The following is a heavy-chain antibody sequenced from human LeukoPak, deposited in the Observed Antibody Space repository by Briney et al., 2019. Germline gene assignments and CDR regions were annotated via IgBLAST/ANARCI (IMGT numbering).Heavy chain of an antibody. CDR1: GYTFTGYY. CDR2: INPNSGGT. D-gene: IGHD3-22*01. V-gene: IGHV1-2*02. Sequence: ASVKVSCKASGYTFTGYYMHWVRQAPGQGLEWMGWINPNSGGTNYAQKFQGRVTMTRDTSTSTAYMDLSRLRSDDTAVYYCARDEDYYDSSGYYNWFDPWGQGTLVTVSS. J-gene: IGHJ5*02. CDR3: ARDEDYYDSSGYYNWFDP.